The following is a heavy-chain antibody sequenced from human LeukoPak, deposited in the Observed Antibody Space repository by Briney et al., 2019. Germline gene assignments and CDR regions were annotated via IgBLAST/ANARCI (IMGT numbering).Heavy chain of an antibody. V-gene: IGHV3-30*02. CDR3: AKPPYCSTTSCLTFDS. D-gene: IGHD2-2*01. CDR2: IRYDGSEK. J-gene: IGHJ4*02. CDR1: GFSFSSYG. Sequence: GGSLTLSCAASGFSFSSYGMHWVRQAPGKGLEWVAFIRYDGSEKYYGDSVKGRFTVARDNSRNTLFLQMNSLTTEDTAVYYCAKPPYCSTTSCLTFDSWGQGTLVTVSS.